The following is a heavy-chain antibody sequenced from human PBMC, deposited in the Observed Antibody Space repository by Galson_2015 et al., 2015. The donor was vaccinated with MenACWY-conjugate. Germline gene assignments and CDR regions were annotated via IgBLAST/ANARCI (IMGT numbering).Heavy chain of an antibody. CDR1: GYSISSGSF. CDR2: THHSGST. J-gene: IGHJ4*02. D-gene: IGHD3-10*01. V-gene: IGHV4-38-2*02. Sequence: ETLSLTCTVSGYSISSGSFWAWIRQTPGKGLEWLGTTHHSGSTYYNPSLENRVTISLDTSKNEVSLRLNSVTAADSAVYYCARRVRRLTKPFDSWGQGLLVTVSS. CDR3: ARRVRRLTKPFDS.